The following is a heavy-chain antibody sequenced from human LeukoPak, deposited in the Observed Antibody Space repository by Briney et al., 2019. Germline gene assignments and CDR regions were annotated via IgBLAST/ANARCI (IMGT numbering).Heavy chain of an antibody. V-gene: IGHV1-69*13. D-gene: IGHD3-22*01. Sequence: ASVKVSCKASGGTFSSYAISWVRQAPGQGLEWMGGIIPIFGTANYAQKFQGRVTITADESTSTAYMELSSLRSEDTAVYCCATLSTSYFDSGGYYSTFLDSWGQGTLVTVSS. CDR1: GGTFSSYA. J-gene: IGHJ4*02. CDR3: ATLSTSYFDSGGYYSTFLDS. CDR2: IIPIFGTA.